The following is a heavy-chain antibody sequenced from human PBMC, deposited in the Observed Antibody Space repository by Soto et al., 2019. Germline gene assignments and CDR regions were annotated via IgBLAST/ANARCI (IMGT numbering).Heavy chain of an antibody. J-gene: IGHJ4*02. D-gene: IGHD4-17*01. CDR3: ARGSAYSDYDLEY. V-gene: IGHV3-23*01. CDR1: GFTFSSYA. CDR2: VRGTGGSA. Sequence: EVHLLESGGGLVRPGGSLRLSCAASGFTFSSYAMTWVRQPPGKGREGVSGVRGTGGSAYYADSVKGRFTISRDKSTNTLYLHMNSLRAEDTAVYYCARGSAYSDYDLEYWGQGTLVTVSS.